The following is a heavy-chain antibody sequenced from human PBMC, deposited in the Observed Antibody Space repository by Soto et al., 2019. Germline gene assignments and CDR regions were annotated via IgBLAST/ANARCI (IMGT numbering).Heavy chain of an antibody. Sequence: QVQLVESGGGVVQPGRSLRLSCAASGFTFSSYAMHWVRQAPGKGLEWVAVISYDGSNKYYADSVKGRFTISRDNSKSTLYLQMNSLRAEDTAVYYCARGISSSWYLVLDYWGQGTLVTVSS. CDR3: ARGISSSWYLVLDY. J-gene: IGHJ4*02. CDR2: ISYDGSNK. CDR1: GFTFSSYA. D-gene: IGHD6-13*01. V-gene: IGHV3-30-3*01.